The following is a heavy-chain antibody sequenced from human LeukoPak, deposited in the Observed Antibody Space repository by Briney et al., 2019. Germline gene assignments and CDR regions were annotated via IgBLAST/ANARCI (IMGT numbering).Heavy chain of an antibody. CDR2: ISGGGGST. V-gene: IGHV3-23*01. D-gene: IGHD1-26*01. CDR3: AKGGKWDVTPFDY. J-gene: IGHJ4*02. Sequence: GGSLRLSRAASGFTFTSYSMNWVRQAPGKGLEWVSTISGGGGSTYYADSVKGRFTISRDNSKNTLYLQVNSLRAEDTAVYDCAKGGKWDVTPFDYWGQGTLVTVSS. CDR1: GFTFTSYS.